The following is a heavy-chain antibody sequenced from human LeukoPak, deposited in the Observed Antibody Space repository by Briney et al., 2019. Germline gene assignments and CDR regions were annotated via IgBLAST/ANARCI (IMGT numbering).Heavy chain of an antibody. CDR1: GFTFSGSP. CDR3: TRLEAAADPDY. CDR2: IRSKTNNYAT. D-gene: IGHD6-13*01. V-gene: IGHV3-73*01. Sequence: PGGAQRLSCAASGFTFSGSPRHWVRQASGKGREWVGRIRSKTNNYATASTASVQSRFTISRDDSKNTPYLHMNSLKTEDTAMYYCTRLEAAADPDYWGQRTLVTVSS. J-gene: IGHJ4*02.